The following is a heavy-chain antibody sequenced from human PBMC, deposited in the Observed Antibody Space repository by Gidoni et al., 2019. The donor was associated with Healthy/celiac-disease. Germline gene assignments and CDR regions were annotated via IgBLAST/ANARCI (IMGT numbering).Heavy chain of an antibody. CDR3: ARDLGQDAEYFQH. J-gene: IGHJ1*01. CDR2: IWYDGSNK. D-gene: IGHD3-16*01. CDR1: GFTFSSYG. Sequence: QVQLVESGGGVVQPGRSLRLSCAASGFTFSSYGMHWVRQAPGKGLEWVAVIWYDGSNKYYADSVKGRFTISRDNSKNTLYLQMNSLRAEDTAVYYCARDLGQDAEYFQHWGQGTLVTVSS. V-gene: IGHV3-33*01.